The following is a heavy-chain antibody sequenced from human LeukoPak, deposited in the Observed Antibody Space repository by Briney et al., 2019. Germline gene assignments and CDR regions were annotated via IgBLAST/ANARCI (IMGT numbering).Heavy chain of an antibody. V-gene: IGHV3-23*05. CDR1: GFTFNHHA. Sequence: GGSLRLSCTASGFTFNHHAMCWVHQATGKGLEWVSAIDSSSENIYSADSVKGRSTVSRDNAKRTLYLHMNSLRVEDTAMYYCVYYDNSGFYYGRLRYWGQGTLVIVSS. D-gene: IGHD3-22*01. CDR2: IDSSSENI. CDR3: VYYDNSGFYYGRLRY. J-gene: IGHJ4*02.